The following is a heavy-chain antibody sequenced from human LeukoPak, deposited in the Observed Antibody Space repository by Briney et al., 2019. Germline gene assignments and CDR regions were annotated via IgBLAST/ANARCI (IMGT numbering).Heavy chain of an antibody. Sequence: PGGSLRLSCAASGFTFSKYAMSWVRQAPGKGLEWVSAISGSGGSTYYADSVKGRFTTSRDNSKNTLYLQMNSLRAEDTAVYYCAKDRCSGSYCAFDIWGQGTMVTVSS. V-gene: IGHV3-23*01. CDR3: AKDRCSGSYCAFDI. D-gene: IGHD1-26*01. J-gene: IGHJ3*02. CDR1: GFTFSKYA. CDR2: ISGSGGST.